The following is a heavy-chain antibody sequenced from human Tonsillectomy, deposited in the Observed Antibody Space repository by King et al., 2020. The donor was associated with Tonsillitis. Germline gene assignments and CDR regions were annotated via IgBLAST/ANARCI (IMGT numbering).Heavy chain of an antibody. J-gene: IGHJ2*01. Sequence: QLQESGPGLVKPSETLSLTCTVSGGSISSYYWSWIRQPPGKGLEWIGYIYYSGSTNYNPSLKSRVTISVDTSKNQFSLKLCSVTAADTAVYYCARVRRLWRDGGISGCFDLWGRGTLVTVSS. D-gene: IGHD4-23*01. CDR2: IYYSGST. CDR1: GGSISSYY. CDR3: ARVRRLWRDGGISGCFDL. V-gene: IGHV4-59*01.